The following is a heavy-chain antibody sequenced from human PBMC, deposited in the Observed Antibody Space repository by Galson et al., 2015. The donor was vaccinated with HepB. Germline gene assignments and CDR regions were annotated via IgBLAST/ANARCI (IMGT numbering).Heavy chain of an antibody. CDR1: GFTFSSYG. V-gene: IGHV3-30*18. CDR3: AKDRSSGWYTGDFQH. CDR2: ISYDGSNK. D-gene: IGHD6-19*01. Sequence: SLRLSCAASGFTFSSYGMHWVRQAPGKGLEWVAVISYDGSNKYYADSVKGRFTISSDNSKNTLYLQMNSLRAEGTAVYYCAKDRSSGWYTGDFQHWGQGTLVTVSS. J-gene: IGHJ1*01.